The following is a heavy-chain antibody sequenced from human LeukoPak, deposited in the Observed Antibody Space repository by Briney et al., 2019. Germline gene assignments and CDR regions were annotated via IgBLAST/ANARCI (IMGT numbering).Heavy chain of an antibody. V-gene: IGHV4-59*01. D-gene: IGHD1-26*01. J-gene: IGHJ4*02. CDR2: IHSSGST. CDR1: GFSTTTYY. Sequence: KPSETLSLTCTVSGFSTTTYYWSWIRQSPGNGLEWIGQIHSSGSTTYNPSLKSRVTISLVTSKNQFSLHLSSVTAADTAVYYCARDIREVGESHYFDYWGQGTLVTVTS. CDR3: ARDIREVGESHYFDY.